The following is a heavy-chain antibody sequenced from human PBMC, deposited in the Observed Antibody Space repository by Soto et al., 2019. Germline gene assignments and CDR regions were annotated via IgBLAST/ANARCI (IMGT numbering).Heavy chain of an antibody. CDR3: ARASSSWYAY. V-gene: IGHV4-34*01. D-gene: IGHD6-13*01. Sequence: SETLSLTCAVYGGSFSGYYWIWIRQPPGKGLEWIGEINHSGSTNYNPSLKSRVTISVDTSKNQFSLKLSSVTAADTAVYYCARASSSWYAYWGQGTLVTVSS. CDR1: GGSFSGYY. J-gene: IGHJ4*02. CDR2: INHSGST.